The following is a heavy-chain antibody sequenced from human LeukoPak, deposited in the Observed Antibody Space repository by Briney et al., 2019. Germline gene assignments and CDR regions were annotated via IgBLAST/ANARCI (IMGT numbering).Heavy chain of an antibody. J-gene: IGHJ4*02. Sequence: GGSLRLSCAASGFTFSDYSMSWIRQAPGKGLEWVSDISGGASTIYYADSVKGRFTISRDNAKNSLYLQMNSLRAEDTAVYYCARLYYGGNLDVAFDYWGQGTLVTVSS. CDR2: ISGGASTI. D-gene: IGHD4-23*01. V-gene: IGHV3-11*01. CDR1: GFTFSDYS. CDR3: ARLYYGGNLDVAFDY.